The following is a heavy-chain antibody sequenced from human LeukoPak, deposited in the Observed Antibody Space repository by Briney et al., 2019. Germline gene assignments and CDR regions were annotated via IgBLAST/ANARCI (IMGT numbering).Heavy chain of an antibody. Sequence: GGSLRLSCAASGFSFSSFFMHWVRQAPGKGLEYVSGISANGGRTYYANSVKGRFTISRDNSKNTLYLHLGSLRPEDMAVYYCASDGAYAMAVWGQGTTVTVSS. CDR3: ASDGAYAMAV. CDR1: GFSFSSFF. D-gene: IGHD1-26*01. V-gene: IGHV3-64*01. CDR2: ISANGGRT. J-gene: IGHJ6*02.